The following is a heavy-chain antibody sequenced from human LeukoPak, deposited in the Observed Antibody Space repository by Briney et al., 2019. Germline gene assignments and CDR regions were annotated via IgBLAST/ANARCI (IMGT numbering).Heavy chain of an antibody. V-gene: IGHV3-21*01. CDR3: ARKRSPGAFDI. CDR1: GFTFSSYS. Sequence: PGGSLRLACATSGFTFSSYSMTWVGQAPGKWLDWVSSINSYSSDIYYADSVKGRSTISRDNAKNSLYLQMNSLRAEDTAVYYCARKRSPGAFDIWGQGTMVTVSS. CDR2: INSYSSDI. J-gene: IGHJ3*02.